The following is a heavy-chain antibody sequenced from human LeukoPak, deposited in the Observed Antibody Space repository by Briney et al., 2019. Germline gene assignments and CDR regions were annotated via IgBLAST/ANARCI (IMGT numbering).Heavy chain of an antibody. D-gene: IGHD2-2*01. Sequence: GASVKASCKASGGTFSSYAVSWVRQAPGQGLEWMGGILPIFGTANYEQKFQDRVTITKDESTRTAYMELSSLRSEDRAVYYCARDNGAYCSSTSCWGNWFGPWGQGTLVPVSS. CDR2: ILPIFGTA. J-gene: IGHJ5*02. V-gene: IGHV1-69*05. CDR3: ARDNGAYCSSTSCWGNWFGP. CDR1: GGTFSSYA.